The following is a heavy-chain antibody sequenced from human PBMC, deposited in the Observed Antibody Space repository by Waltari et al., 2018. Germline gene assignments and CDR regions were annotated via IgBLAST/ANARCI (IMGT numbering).Heavy chain of an antibody. Sequence: QLQLQESGSGLVKPSQTLSLTCAVSGGSISSGGYSWSWIRQPPGKGLEWIGYIYHSGSTYYNPFLKSRVAISVARSKNQFSLKLSSVTSADTAVYYCAIAENYYGSGSYYGYWGQGTLVTVSS. CDR3: AIAENYYGSGSYYGY. CDR2: IYHSGST. D-gene: IGHD3-10*01. J-gene: IGHJ4*02. V-gene: IGHV4-30-2*01. CDR1: GGSISSGGYS.